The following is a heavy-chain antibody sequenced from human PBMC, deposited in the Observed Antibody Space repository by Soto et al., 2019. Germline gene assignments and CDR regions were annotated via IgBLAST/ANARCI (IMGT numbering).Heavy chain of an antibody. Sequence: ASVKVSCKASGYTFTSYGISWVRQAPGQGLEWMGWISAYNGNTNYAQKLQGRVTMTTDTSTSTAYMELNSLRAEDTAVYYCARLVTAAANNYWGQGTLVTVSS. CDR1: GYTFTSYG. J-gene: IGHJ4*02. CDR3: ARLVTAAANNY. D-gene: IGHD2-21*02. V-gene: IGHV1-18*01. CDR2: ISAYNGNT.